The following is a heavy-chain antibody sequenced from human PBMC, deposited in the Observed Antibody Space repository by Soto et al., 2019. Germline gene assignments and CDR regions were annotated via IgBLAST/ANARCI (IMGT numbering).Heavy chain of an antibody. CDR1: GGSVSSGSYY. Sequence: SETLSLTCTVSGGSVSSGSYYWSWIRQPPGKGLEWIGYIYYSGSTNYNPSLKSRVAISVDTSKNQFSLKLSSVTAADTAVYYCARDGDRYNRDDAFDIWGQGTMVTVSS. CDR3: ARDGDRYNRDDAFDI. V-gene: IGHV4-61*01. CDR2: IYYSGST. J-gene: IGHJ3*02. D-gene: IGHD1-1*01.